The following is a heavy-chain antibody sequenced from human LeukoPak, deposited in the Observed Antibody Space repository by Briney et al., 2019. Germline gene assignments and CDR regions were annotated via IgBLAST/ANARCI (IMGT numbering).Heavy chain of an antibody. D-gene: IGHD2-2*01. CDR2: IIGSGGSK. V-gene: IGHV3-23*01. CDR3: AKVWEYCSSTSCRPDAVDI. Sequence: GSLSLSFAASGFTSRSYAMSWVRQPPGKGLEWSSVIIGSGGSKYYADSVKGRFTISRDNSKTKLYLQMNSLRAEDTAVYYCAKVWEYCSSTSCRPDAVDIWGQGTMVTVSS. J-gene: IGHJ3*02. CDR1: GFTSRSYA.